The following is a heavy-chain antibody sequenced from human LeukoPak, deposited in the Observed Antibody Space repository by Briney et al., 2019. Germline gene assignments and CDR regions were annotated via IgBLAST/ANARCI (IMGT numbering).Heavy chain of an antibody. D-gene: IGHD1-26*01. Sequence: GGSLRLSCAASGFTFSSYWMHWVRQAPGKGLVWVSRINTDGSSTSYADSVKGRFTISRDNAENTLYLQMNSLRAEDTAVYYCARDNSGSYLFDYWGQGTLVTVSS. J-gene: IGHJ4*02. CDR3: ARDNSGSYLFDY. V-gene: IGHV3-74*01. CDR1: GFTFSSYW. CDR2: INTDGSST.